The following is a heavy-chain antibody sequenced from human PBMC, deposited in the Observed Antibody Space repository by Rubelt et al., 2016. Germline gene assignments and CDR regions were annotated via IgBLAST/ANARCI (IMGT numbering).Heavy chain of an antibody. Sequence: QVQLQESGPGLVKPSETLSLTCTVSGGSISSYYWSWIRQPPGKGLEWIGSIYYSGSTNYNPSLKSRVTISVDTSKTQFSRKRGSVTAADTAVYYCAGGSTIFGVASGYFDYWGQGTLVTVSS. J-gene: IGHJ4*02. V-gene: IGHV4-59*01. CDR3: AGGSTIFGVASGYFDY. CDR1: GGSISSYY. D-gene: IGHD3-3*01. CDR2: IYYSGST.